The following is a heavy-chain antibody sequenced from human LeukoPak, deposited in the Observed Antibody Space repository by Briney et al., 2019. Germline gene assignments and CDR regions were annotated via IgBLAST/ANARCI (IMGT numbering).Heavy chain of an antibody. CDR3: ARGVGGYYYPYYFDY. CDR1: GGSITNTNYY. CDR2: IYYSGST. J-gene: IGHJ4*02. D-gene: IGHD3-22*01. V-gene: IGHV4-30-4*01. Sequence: SETLSLTCTVSGGSITNTNYYWSWVRQPPGKGLEWIGYIYYSGSTYYNPSPKSRVTISVDTSKNQFSLKLGSVTAADTAVYYCARGVGGYYYPYYFDYWGQGTLVTVSS.